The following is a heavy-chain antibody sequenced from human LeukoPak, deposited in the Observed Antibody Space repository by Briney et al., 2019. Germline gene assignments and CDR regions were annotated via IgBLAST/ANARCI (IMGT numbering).Heavy chain of an antibody. Sequence: SGKVSCKASGGTFSSYAISWVRQAPGQGLEWMGGIIPIFGTANYAQKFQARVTITAHESTSTAYMELSSLRSEDTAAYYCARGKAMDGRYNWFDPCGQGTLVTVSS. CDR1: GGTFSSYA. V-gene: IGHV1-69*13. CDR3: ARGKAMDGRYNWFDP. D-gene: IGHD5-18*01. CDR2: IIPIFGTA. J-gene: IGHJ5*02.